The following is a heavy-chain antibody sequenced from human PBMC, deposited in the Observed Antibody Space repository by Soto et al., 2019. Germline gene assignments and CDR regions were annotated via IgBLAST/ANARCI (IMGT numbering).Heavy chain of an antibody. CDR1: GGAINTNNYY. V-gene: IGHV4-39*01. D-gene: IGHD2-2*01. Sequence: SETLSLTCTVSGGAINTNNYYWGWVRQAPGKGLEWIGSVFYDGTTYYSPSLKSRVTISLATSRTQFSLKLNSVTAAATAVYYCERLVVVSPVANVWGQGTLVTVSS. CDR2: VFYDGTT. J-gene: IGHJ4*02. CDR3: ERLVVVSPVANV.